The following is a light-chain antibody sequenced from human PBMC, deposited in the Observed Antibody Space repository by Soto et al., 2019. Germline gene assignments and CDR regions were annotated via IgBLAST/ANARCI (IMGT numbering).Light chain of an antibody. Sequence: QSALTQPASVSGSPGQSITISCTGTSGDVGGYNFVSWYQQHPGKAPKLMIYEVSNRPSGISNRFSGSKSGNTASLTISGLQAEDEADYYCSSYTTSSTFYVFGTGTKLTV. CDR1: SGDVGGYNF. J-gene: IGLJ1*01. CDR3: SSYTTSSTFYV. V-gene: IGLV2-14*01. CDR2: EVS.